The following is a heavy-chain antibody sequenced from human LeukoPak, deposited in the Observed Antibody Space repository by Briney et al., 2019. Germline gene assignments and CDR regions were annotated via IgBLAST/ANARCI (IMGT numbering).Heavy chain of an antibody. CDR3: TKDLPDYGDYVEGY. CDR2: ISGRGGST. CDR1: GFTFSSFA. J-gene: IGHJ4*02. D-gene: IGHD4-17*01. Sequence: GGSLRLSCATSGFTFSSFAMSWVRQAAGKGLECVSTISGRGGSTNYAVSVKGRFTFYRDNSKNRLYLQMNRLRAEDTAVYYCTKDLPDYGDYVEGYWGQGTLVTVSS. V-gene: IGHV3-23*01.